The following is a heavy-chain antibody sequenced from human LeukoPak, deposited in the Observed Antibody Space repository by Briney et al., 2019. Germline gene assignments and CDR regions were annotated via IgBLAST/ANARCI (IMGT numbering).Heavy chain of an antibody. D-gene: IGHD2-15*01. CDR2: IYPNSGGT. J-gene: IGHJ6*03. CDR1: GYTFTGYY. CDR3: ARGLRRGGGSRDYYYYYMDV. Sequence: GASVKVSCKASGYTFTGYYMHWVRQAPGQGLEWMGRIYPNSGGTNYAQKFQGRVTMTRDTSISTAYMELSRLRSDDTAVYYCARGLRRGGGSRDYYYYYMDVWGKGTTVTVSS. V-gene: IGHV1-2*06.